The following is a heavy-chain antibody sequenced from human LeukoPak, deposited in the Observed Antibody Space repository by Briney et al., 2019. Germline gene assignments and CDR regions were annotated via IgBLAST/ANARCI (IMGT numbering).Heavy chain of an antibody. V-gene: IGHV5-10-1*01. CDR2: IDPSDSYT. CDR1: GYSFTSYW. Sequence: GESLKISCKGSGYSFTSYWISWVRRMPGKGLGWMGRIDPSDSYTNYSPSFQGHVTISADKSISTAYLQWSSLKASDTAMHYCARRYYGMDVWGKGTTVTVSS. J-gene: IGHJ6*04. CDR3: ARRYYGMDV.